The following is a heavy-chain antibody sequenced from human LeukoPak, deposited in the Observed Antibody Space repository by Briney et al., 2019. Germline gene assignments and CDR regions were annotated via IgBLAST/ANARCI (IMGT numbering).Heavy chain of an antibody. Sequence: PGGSLRLSCAASGFTFSTYNMNWVRQAPGKGLEWVSYISSSSSSIYYADSVKGRFTISRDNAKNSLYLQMNSLRAEDTAVYYCARDLNWETYWGQGTLVSVSS. CDR3: ARDLNWETY. V-gene: IGHV3-48*01. D-gene: IGHD7-27*01. J-gene: IGHJ4*02. CDR1: GFTFSTYN. CDR2: ISSSSSSI.